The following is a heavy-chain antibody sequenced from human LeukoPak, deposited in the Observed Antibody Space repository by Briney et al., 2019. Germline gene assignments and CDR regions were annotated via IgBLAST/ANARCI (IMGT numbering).Heavy chain of an antibody. Sequence: GGSLRLSCAASGFTFSDHYMDWVRQAPGKGLEWVGRIRNKASSSTTGRFTISRDDSKTSLFLQINSLKTEDTAVYYCARGLGERTGALDYWGQGTLVTVSS. D-gene: IGHD1-26*01. CDR1: GFTFSDHY. V-gene: IGHV3-72*01. CDR2: IRNKASSSTT. J-gene: IGHJ4*02. CDR3: ARGLGERTGALDY.